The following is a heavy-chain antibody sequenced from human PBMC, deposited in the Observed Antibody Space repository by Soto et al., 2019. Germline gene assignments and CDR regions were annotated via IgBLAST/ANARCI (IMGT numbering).Heavy chain of an antibody. J-gene: IGHJ4*02. CDR1: GGSISSYY. Sequence: SETLSLTCTVSGGSISSYYWSWIRQPPWKGLEWIGYIYYSGSTNYNPSLKSRVTISVDTSKNQFSLKLSSVTAADTAVYYCARDLGAQIVDYWGQGTLVTVPQ. CDR3: ARDLGAQIVDY. D-gene: IGHD1-26*01. V-gene: IGHV4-59*12. CDR2: IYYSGST.